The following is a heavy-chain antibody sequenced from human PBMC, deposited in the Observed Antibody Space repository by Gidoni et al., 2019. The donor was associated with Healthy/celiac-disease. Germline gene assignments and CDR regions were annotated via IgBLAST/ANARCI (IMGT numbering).Heavy chain of an antibody. CDR2: ISGSGGST. V-gene: IGHV3-23*01. CDR1: AFTFSSRA. J-gene: IGHJ3*02. D-gene: IGHD1-26*01. CDR3: AKDQVEGAIRWGAFDI. Sequence: EVQLLESGGGLVQPGGSLRSSCSSSAFTFSSRALSWCPQAPGKGVEWVSAISGSGGSTNYADSVKGRFTISRDNSKNTLYLQMNSLRAEDTAVYYCAKDQVEGAIRWGAFDIWGQGTMVTVSS.